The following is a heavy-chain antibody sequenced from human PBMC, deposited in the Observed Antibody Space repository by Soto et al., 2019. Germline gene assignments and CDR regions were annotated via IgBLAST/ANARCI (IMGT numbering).Heavy chain of an antibody. CDR2: IKQDGSEK. J-gene: IGHJ4*02. CDR3: ARGGRYYYDSSGPWHY. CDR1: GFTFSSYW. D-gene: IGHD3-22*01. V-gene: IGHV3-7*01. Sequence: GGSLRLSCAASGFTFSSYWMSWVRQAPGKGLEWVANIKQDGSEKYYVDSVKGRFTISRDNAKNSLYLQMNSLRAEDTAVYYCARGGRYYYDSSGPWHYWGQGTLVTVSS.